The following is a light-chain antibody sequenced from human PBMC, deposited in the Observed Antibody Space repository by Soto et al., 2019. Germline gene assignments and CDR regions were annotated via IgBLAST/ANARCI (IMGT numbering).Light chain of an antibody. CDR1: QSLLYSNGYTY. J-gene: IGKJ2*01. CDR2: FGS. Sequence: EIVMNQSPLSLPVTPGEPASISCRSSQSLLYSNGYTYLDCYRQKPGQSPQLQIYFGSRRASGVPDRFSGSGSVTDFTLKISRVDAEDVGVFYCMQALQPQYIFSQGTKLQI. V-gene: IGKV2-28*01. CDR3: MQALQPQYI.